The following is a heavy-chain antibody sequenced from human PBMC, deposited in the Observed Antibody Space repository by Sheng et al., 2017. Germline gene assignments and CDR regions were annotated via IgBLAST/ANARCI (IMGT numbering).Heavy chain of an antibody. D-gene: IGHD3-22*01. CDR1: GGSISSSSYY. J-gene: IGHJ4*02. Sequence: QLQLQESGPGLVKPSETLSLTRTVSGGSISSSSYYWGWIRQPPGKGLEWIGSIYYSGSTYYNPSLKSRVTISVDTSKNQFSLKLSSVTAADTAVYYCARVRVVVTPYTFDYWGQGTLVTVSS. CDR2: IYYSGST. CDR3: ARVRVVVTPYTFDY. V-gene: IGHV4-39*07.